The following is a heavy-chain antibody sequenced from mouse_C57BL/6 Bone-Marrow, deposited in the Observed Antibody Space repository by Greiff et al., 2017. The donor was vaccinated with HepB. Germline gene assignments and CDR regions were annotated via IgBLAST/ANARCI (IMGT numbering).Heavy chain of an antibody. CDR2: IHPNSGST. D-gene: IGHD1-1*01. CDR1: GYTFTSYW. Sequence: VQREESGAELVKPGASVKLSCKASGYTFTSYWMHWVKQRPGQGLEWIGMIHPNSGSTNYNEKFKSKATLTVDKSSSTAYMQLSSLTSEDSAVYYCASGYGGTLWGRGTALTVSS. CDR3: ASGYGGTL. V-gene: IGHV1-64*01. J-gene: IGHJ2*01.